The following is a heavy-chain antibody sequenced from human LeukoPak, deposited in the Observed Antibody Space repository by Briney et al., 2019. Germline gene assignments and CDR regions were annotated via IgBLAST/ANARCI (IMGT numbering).Heavy chain of an antibody. V-gene: IGHV3-23*01. CDR2: ISGSGGST. J-gene: IGHJ5*02. Sequence: GGSLRLSCAASGFTFSSYEMNWVRQAPGKGLEWVSAISGSGGSTYYADSVKGRFTISRDNSKNTLYLQMNSLRAEDTALYYCAIRVSRVVVAATPRGWFDPWGQGTLVTVSS. CDR3: AIRVSRVVVAATPRGWFDP. D-gene: IGHD2-15*01. CDR1: GFTFSSYE.